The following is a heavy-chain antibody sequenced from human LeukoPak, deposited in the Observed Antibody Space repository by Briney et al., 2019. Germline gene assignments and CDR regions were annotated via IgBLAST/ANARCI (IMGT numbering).Heavy chain of an antibody. J-gene: IGHJ4*02. V-gene: IGHV4-61*02. CDR3: ARSPYSSGWYLIPYYFDY. Sequence: SETVSLTCTVSDDSISSDSYYWSWIRQPAGKGLEWIGRIYTSGSTNYNPSLKSRVTMSVDTSKNQFSLKLSSVTAADTAVYYCARSPYSSGWYLIPYYFDYWGQGTLVTVSS. CDR1: DDSISSDSYY. D-gene: IGHD6-19*01. CDR2: IYTSGST.